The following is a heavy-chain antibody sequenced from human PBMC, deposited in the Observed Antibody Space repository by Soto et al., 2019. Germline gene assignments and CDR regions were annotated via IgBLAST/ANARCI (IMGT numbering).Heavy chain of an antibody. Sequence: QLQLQESGPGLVKPSETLSLTCSVSSDSISISSYYWGWVRQPPGKGLEWIGSIHYSGSTHYNPSLQSRVTISGDASKKQFSLKLGSVTAADTAMYYCASTKDETLYFDYWGQGNLVTVSS. CDR1: SDSISISSYY. J-gene: IGHJ4*02. CDR2: IHYSGST. V-gene: IGHV4-39*01. D-gene: IGHD2-15*01. CDR3: ASTKDETLYFDY.